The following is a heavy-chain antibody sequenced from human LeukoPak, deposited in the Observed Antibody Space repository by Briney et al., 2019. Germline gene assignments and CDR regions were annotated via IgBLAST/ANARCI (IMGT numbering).Heavy chain of an antibody. J-gene: IGHJ1*01. CDR2: ISGSGGST. CDR1: GFTFSSYA. D-gene: IGHD1-26*01. V-gene: IGHV3-23*01. Sequence: GGSLRLSCAASGFTFSSYAMSWVRQAPGKGLEWVSAISGSGGSTYYADSVKGRFTISRDNSKNTLYLQMNSLRAEDTAVYYCAEEQHGYSGSYQPGNQHWGQGTLVTVSS. CDR3: AEEQHGYSGSYQPGNQH.